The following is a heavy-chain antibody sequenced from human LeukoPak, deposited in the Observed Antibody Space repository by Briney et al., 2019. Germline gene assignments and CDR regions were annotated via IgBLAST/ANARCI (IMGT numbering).Heavy chain of an antibody. Sequence: SETLSLTCIVSGGPISTHYWSWSRQPPGKGLEWMWYNDYSGSTNYNPSLKSRVTISVDTSKNQFSLKLNSVTAADTAVYYCARGATFRGTYYMDVWGKGTTVTVSS. CDR2: NDYSGST. CDR1: GGPISTHY. V-gene: IGHV4-59*11. CDR3: ARGATFRGTYYMDV. J-gene: IGHJ6*03. D-gene: IGHD3-10*01.